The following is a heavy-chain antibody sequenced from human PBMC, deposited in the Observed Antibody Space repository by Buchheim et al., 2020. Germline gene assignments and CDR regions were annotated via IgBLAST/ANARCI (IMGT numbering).Heavy chain of an antibody. CDR2: INSDGSST. Sequence: EVQLVESGGGLVRPGGSLRLSCAASGFTFSSYWMHWVRQAPGKGLVWVSRINSDGSSTSYADSVKGRFAISRDNAKNTLYLQMNSLRAEDTAMYYCARGEETIYYYYGMDVWGQGTT. V-gene: IGHV3-74*01. CDR1: GFTFSSYW. D-gene: IGHD1-7*01. CDR3: ARGEETIYYYYGMDV. J-gene: IGHJ6*02.